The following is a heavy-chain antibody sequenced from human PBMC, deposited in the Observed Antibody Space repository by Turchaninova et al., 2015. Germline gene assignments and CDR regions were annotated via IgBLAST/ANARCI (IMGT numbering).Heavy chain of an antibody. J-gene: IGHJ6*02. CDR3: ARDLVLTGYYGDYYYYGMDV. CDR2: IWYDGSNK. Sequence: SRNGKEWVGQGPGKGLEWGAVIWYDGSNKYYADSVKGRFTISRDNSKNTLYLQMNSLRAEDTAVYYCARDLVLTGYYGDYYYYGMDVWGQGTTVTVSS. CDR1: SRNG. D-gene: IGHD3-9*01. V-gene: IGHV3-33*07.